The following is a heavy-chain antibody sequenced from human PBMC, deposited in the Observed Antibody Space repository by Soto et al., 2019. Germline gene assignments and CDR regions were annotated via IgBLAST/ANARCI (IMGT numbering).Heavy chain of an antibody. J-gene: IGHJ2*01. CDR3: ARHSTRYCSGGSCKGRYFDL. CDR2: IYYSGST. CDR1: GGSISSYY. D-gene: IGHD2-15*01. V-gene: IGHV4-59*08. Sequence: QVQLQESGPGLVKPSETLSLTCTVSGGSISSYYWSWIRQPPGKGLAWIGDIYYSGSTNYNPSLKSGVPISVDSSKNKFSLKLSSGTAADTAGYYCARHSTRYCSGGSCKGRYFDLWGSGTLVTVSS.